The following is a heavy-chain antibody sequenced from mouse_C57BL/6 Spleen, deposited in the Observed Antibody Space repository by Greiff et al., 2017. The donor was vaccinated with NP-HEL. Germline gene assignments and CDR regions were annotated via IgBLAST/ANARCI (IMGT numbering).Heavy chain of an antibody. D-gene: IGHD1-1*01. CDR3: ARSGYYGSSYFDY. J-gene: IGHJ2*01. V-gene: IGHV1-58*01. Sequence: VQLQQSGAELVRPGSSVKMSCTTSGYTFTSYGINWVKQRPGQGLEWIGYIYIGNGYTEYNEKFKGKATQTADTSSSTAYMQLSRLTSEDSAIYVCARSGYYGSSYFDYWGQGTTLTVSA. CDR1: GYTFTSYG. CDR2: IYIGNGYT.